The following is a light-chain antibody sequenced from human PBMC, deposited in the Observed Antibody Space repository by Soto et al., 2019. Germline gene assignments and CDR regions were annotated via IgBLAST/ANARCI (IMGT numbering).Light chain of an antibody. CDR3: QSYDSSPDVV. J-gene: IGLJ2*01. CDR2: GNS. CDR1: SSNIGAGYD. Sequence: QSVLTQPPSVSGAPGQRVTISCTGSSSNIGAGYDVHWYQQLPGTAPKLLIHGNSNRPSGVPDRFSGSKSGTSASLAITGLQAEDEADYYCQSYDSSPDVVFGGGTKLTVL. V-gene: IGLV1-40*01.